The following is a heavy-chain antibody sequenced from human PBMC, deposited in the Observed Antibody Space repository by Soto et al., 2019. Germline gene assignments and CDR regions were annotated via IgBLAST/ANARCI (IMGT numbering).Heavy chain of an antibody. D-gene: IGHD2-2*01. J-gene: IGHJ6*02. CDR1: GGSVNSGSYY. V-gene: IGHV4-61*01. CDR3: ARTYCTTTSCQAHGMDV. CDR2: LYYNTNT. Sequence: QVQLQESGPGLVKPSETLSLTCTVSGGSVNSGSYYWTWIRQPPGKGLEWIGYLYYNTNTNYNPSLKNRVTISVDTCKNQFSLKLSSVTAADTAVYYCARTYCTTTSCQAHGMDVWGQGTTVTVSS.